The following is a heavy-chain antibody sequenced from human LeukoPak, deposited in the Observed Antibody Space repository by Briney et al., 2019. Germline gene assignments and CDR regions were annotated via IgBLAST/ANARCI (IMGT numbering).Heavy chain of an antibody. CDR3: SKDLTSDFGGDFDP. Sequence: GGSLRLSCAASGFTFSSYWMHWVRQAPGKGLVWVSRIKSDGSSTSYADSVKGRFTISRDNAKNTLYLQMNSLRAEDTAVYYCSKDLTSDFGGDFDPWGQGTLVTVSS. CDR1: GFTFSSYW. J-gene: IGHJ5*02. CDR2: IKSDGSST. D-gene: IGHD3-10*01. V-gene: IGHV3-74*01.